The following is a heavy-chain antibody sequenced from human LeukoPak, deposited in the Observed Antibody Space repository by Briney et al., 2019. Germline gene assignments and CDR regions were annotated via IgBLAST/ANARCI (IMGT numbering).Heavy chain of an antibody. Sequence: SETLSLTCTVSGGSISGYYWSWIRQPPGKGLEWIGFIYYSGSTSYNPSLKSRVTISVDTSKNQFSLNLSSVTASETAVYYCARHRGYVGAFDVWGRGTMVTVSS. D-gene: IGHD3-22*01. J-gene: IGHJ3*01. CDR2: IYYSGST. CDR1: GGSISGYY. CDR3: ARHRGYVGAFDV. V-gene: IGHV4-59*08.